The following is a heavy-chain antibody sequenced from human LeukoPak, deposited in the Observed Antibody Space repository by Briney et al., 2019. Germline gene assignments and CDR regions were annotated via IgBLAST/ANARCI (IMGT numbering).Heavy chain of an antibody. Sequence: PGGSLRLSCAASGFTFEDYAMHWVRQAPGKGLEWVSGISWNGRTIGYADSVKGRFTISRDNAKNSLYLQMNSLRAEDTALYYCAKDQRPSYKGYSGCSSPFDHWGQGTLVTVSS. CDR3: AKDQRPSYKGYSGCSSPFDH. D-gene: IGHD5-12*01. V-gene: IGHV3-9*01. CDR1: GFTFEDYA. J-gene: IGHJ4*02. CDR2: ISWNGRTI.